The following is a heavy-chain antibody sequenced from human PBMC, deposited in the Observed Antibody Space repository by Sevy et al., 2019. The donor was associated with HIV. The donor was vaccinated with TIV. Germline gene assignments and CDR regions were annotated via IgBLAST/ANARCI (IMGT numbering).Heavy chain of an antibody. Sequence: SETLSLTCTVSGGSISSSYYWGWIRQPPGKGLEWIGSTHYTGRTYFNPSLKSRVAISVDTSKNQFSLKLTSVTAADTAVYYCARCEYTSSWSYNYVMDVWGQGTTGTVSS. CDR2: THYTGRT. CDR3: ARCEYTSSWSYNYVMDV. V-gene: IGHV4-39*01. J-gene: IGHJ6*02. CDR1: GGSISSSYY. D-gene: IGHD5-12*01.